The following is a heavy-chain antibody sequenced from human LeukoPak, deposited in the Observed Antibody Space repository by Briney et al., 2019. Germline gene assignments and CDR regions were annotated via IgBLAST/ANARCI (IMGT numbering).Heavy chain of an antibody. J-gene: IGHJ3*02. CDR1: GGSISDYY. CDR2: IYTSGST. D-gene: IGHD2-2*01. V-gene: IGHV4-4*07. Sequence: PSETLSLTCTASGGSISDYYWSWIRQPAGKGLEWIGRIYTSGSTNYNPSLKSRVTMSVDTSKNQFSLKLSSVSAADTAVYYCGRDGESQHDDAFDIWGQGTMVTVSS. CDR3: GRDGESQHDDAFDI.